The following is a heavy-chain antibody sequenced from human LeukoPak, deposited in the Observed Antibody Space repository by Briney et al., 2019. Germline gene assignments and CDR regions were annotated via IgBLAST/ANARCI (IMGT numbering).Heavy chain of an antibody. D-gene: IGHD1-20*01. CDR3: AKDMGRGPAYNWNYFDY. CDR2: IRTDGLET. Sequence: PGGSLRLSCAASGLTFSNYWMHWVRQAPGKGLEWVSRIRTDGLETSYADSVKGRFTVSRDNGKNTLYLQMNSLRAEDTAVYYCAKDMGRGPAYNWNYFDYWGQGTLVTVSS. V-gene: IGHV3-74*01. CDR1: GLTFSNYW. J-gene: IGHJ4*02.